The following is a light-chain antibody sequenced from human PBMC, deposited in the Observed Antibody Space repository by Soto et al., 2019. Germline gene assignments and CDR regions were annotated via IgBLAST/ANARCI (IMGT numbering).Light chain of an antibody. J-gene: IGKJ5*01. V-gene: IGKV1-33*01. Sequence: DIQMPQSPSSLFASVGDRVTITCQATQDINIYLNWYQQKPGKAPTLLIYDASNLEIGVPSRCSGSGSGTHCTFTISSLQNEDIGTYYCQQYYILPITFGRGTRRES. CDR2: DAS. CDR1: QDINIY. CDR3: QQYYILPIT.